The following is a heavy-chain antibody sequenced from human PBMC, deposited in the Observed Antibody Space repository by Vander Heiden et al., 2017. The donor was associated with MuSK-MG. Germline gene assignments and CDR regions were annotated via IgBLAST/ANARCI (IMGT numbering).Heavy chain of an antibody. CDR2: IRSKAYGGTT. CDR3: TIDDSSGYYVLVDY. CDR1: RLTFGDYA. V-gene: IGHV3-49*04. D-gene: IGHD3-22*01. Sequence: EVQLVESGGGLVQPGRALSLSCTASRLTFGDYALGWVGQAPGKGLEWVVFIRSKAYGGTTEYAAAVKCRFTISRDDSKSIAYLQMNSINTDDTAVYYCTIDDSSGYYVLVDYWGHGSLVTISS. J-gene: IGHJ4*01.